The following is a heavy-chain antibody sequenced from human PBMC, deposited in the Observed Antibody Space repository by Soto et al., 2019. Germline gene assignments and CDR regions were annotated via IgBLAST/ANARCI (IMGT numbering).Heavy chain of an antibody. CDR1: GFTFSNFA. Sequence: EVQLLESGGGLVQPGGSLRLSCAASGFTFSNFAMSWYRQAPGKGLEWVSVINGNGRSKYHADSVQGRFTISRDNSKNALYLQMNSLRAGGTALYYCAKGRVVGVTTCPDFWGQGTLVTVSS. CDR3: AKGRVVGVTTCPDF. D-gene: IGHD1-26*01. CDR2: INGNGRSK. V-gene: IGHV3-23*01. J-gene: IGHJ4*02.